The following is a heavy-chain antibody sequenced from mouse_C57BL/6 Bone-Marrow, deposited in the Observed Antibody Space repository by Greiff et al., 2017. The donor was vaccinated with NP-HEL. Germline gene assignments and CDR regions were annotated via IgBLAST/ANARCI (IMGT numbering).Heavy chain of an antibody. CDR1: GFTFTDYY. CDR3: ARYGNYLPWFAY. D-gene: IGHD2-1*01. J-gene: IGHJ3*01. Sequence: EVKLMESGGGLVQPGGSLSLSCAASGFTFTDYYMSWVRQPPGKALEWLGFIRNKANGYTTEYSASVKGRFTISRDNSQSILYLQMNALRAEDSATYYCARYGNYLPWFAYWGQGTLVTVSA. CDR2: IRNKANGYTT. V-gene: IGHV7-3*01.